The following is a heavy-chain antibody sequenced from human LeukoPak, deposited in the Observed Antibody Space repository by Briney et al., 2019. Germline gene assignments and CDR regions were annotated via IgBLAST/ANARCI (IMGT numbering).Heavy chain of an antibody. CDR2: MYYGASP. V-gene: IGHV4-39*07. J-gene: IGHJ4*02. CDR1: GGSVRSGAYY. D-gene: IGHD1-14*01. CDR3: ARAPEYGLYYFDY. Sequence: PSETLSLTCTVSGGSVRSGAYYWGWIRQTPGKGLEWIGTMYYGASPYYNPSLKSRVTFSIDTSKNQFSLKLTSVTAADTAVYYCARAPEYGLYYFDYWGQGTLVTVSS.